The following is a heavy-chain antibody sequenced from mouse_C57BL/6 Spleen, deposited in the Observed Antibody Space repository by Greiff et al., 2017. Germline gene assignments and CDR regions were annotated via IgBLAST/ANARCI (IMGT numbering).Heavy chain of an antibody. CDR1: GFNFKGYY. CDR3: ALTGGSSQFAY. Sequence: EVKLVESGAELVKPGASVKLSCTASGFNFKGYYMHWVKQRTEQGLAWIGRIDPEDGETKYSPKFQGKATITADTSSNTAYLQLSSLTSEDTAVYYCALTGGSSQFAYWGQGTLVTVSA. J-gene: IGHJ3*01. D-gene: IGHD1-1*01. CDR2: IDPEDGET. V-gene: IGHV14-2*01.